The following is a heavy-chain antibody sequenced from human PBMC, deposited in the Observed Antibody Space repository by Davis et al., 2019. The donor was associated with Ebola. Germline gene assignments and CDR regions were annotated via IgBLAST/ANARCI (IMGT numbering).Heavy chain of an antibody. V-gene: IGHV6-1*01. CDR1: GDSVSSAG. J-gene: IGHJ6*04. D-gene: IGHD5-18*01. Sequence: PSETLSLTCAISGDSVSSAGWNWIRQSPSRGLEWLGRTYYSSKWYNDYAVSVKSRITINPDTSKNQFSLQLKSVTAEDTALYYCARGWLRGGMDVWGEGTTVTVSS. CDR3: ARGWLRGGMDV. CDR2: TYYSSKWYN.